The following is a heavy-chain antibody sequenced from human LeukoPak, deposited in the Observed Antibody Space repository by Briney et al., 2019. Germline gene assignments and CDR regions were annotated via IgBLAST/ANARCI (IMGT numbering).Heavy chain of an antibody. CDR1: GFTFSHYG. Sequence: PGGSLRLSCAASGFTFSHYGMHWVRLAPGKGLEGVSAICYDGSKAYSADSVKGRFTISRDNSKNTLNLQMNSLRAEDTAVYYCARVGSGIRQRGSYYYYYMDVWGKGTTVTVSS. D-gene: IGHD1-26*01. J-gene: IGHJ6*03. CDR3: ARVGSGIRQRGSYYYYYMDV. CDR2: ICYDGSKA. V-gene: IGHV3-33*01.